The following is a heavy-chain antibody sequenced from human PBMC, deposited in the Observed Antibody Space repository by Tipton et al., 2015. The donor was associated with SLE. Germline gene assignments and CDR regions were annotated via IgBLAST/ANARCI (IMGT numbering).Heavy chain of an antibody. V-gene: IGHV3-23*05. J-gene: IGHJ5*02. Sequence: GSLRLSCAASGFAFSSFAMSWVRQAPGKGLEYVSTLYSGGSTYYLDSVKGRFTISGDNSKNTLYLQMNSLRAEDTAVYYCARYFPAGLYSSGWSWGQGTLVTVSS. D-gene: IGHD6-19*01. CDR2: LYSGGST. CDR3: ARYFPAGLYSSGWS. CDR1: GFAFSSFA.